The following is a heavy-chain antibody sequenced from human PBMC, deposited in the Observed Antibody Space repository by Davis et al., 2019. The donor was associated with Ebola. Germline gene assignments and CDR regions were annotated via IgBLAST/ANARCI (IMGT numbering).Heavy chain of an antibody. D-gene: IGHD3-3*01. CDR1: GFTFSTYG. Sequence: GESLKISCAASGFTFSTYGMHWVRQAPGKGLEWVAVISYDGRIKYNVDSVKGRFTISRDNSKNTLYLQMNGLRDEDTAVYYCACTLFGVVSSFDHWGQGTLVTVSS. J-gene: IGHJ4*02. CDR2: ISYDGRIK. V-gene: IGHV3-30*03. CDR3: ACTLFGVVSSFDH.